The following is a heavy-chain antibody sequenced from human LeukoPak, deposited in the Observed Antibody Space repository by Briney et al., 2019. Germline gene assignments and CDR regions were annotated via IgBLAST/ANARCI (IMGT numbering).Heavy chain of an antibody. CDR2: INHSGST. CDR3: ARGGYSGYEFDY. Sequence: ASETLSLTRAVYGVSFSGYYWSWIRQPPGKGLEWIGEINHSGSTNYNPSLKGRVTISVDTSKNQFSLKLSSVTAADTAVYYCARGGYSGYEFDYWGQGALVTGSS. V-gene: IGHV4-34*01. J-gene: IGHJ4*02. D-gene: IGHD5-12*01. CDR1: GVSFSGYY.